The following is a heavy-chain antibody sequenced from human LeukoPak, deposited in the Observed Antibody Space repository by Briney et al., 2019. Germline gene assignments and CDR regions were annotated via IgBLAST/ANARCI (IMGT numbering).Heavy chain of an antibody. J-gene: IGHJ4*02. CDR2: IYYSGST. CDR1: GGSINSYY. D-gene: IGHD5-24*01. V-gene: IGHV4-59*01. CDR3: ERERRDGYNPFDY. Sequence: SETLSLTCTVSGGSINSYYWSWIRQPPGKGLEWIGYIYYSGSTNYNPSLKSRATISVDTSKNQFSLKLSSVTAADTAVYYCERERRDGYNPFDYWGQGTLVTVSS.